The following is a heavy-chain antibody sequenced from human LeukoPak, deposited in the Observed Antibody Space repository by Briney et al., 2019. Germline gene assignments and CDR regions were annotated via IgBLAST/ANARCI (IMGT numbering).Heavy chain of an antibody. Sequence: SQTLSLTCAISGDSVSSNIAAWNWIRQSPSRGLEWLGRTYYRSKWYNDYAVSVESRITINPDTSKNQFSLQLNSVTPEDTAMYYCARGPIGVGTTKSFDIWGQGTMVTVSS. J-gene: IGHJ3*02. V-gene: IGHV6-1*01. CDR1: GDSVSSNIAA. D-gene: IGHD3-3*01. CDR3: ARGPIGVGTTKSFDI. CDR2: TYYRSKWYN.